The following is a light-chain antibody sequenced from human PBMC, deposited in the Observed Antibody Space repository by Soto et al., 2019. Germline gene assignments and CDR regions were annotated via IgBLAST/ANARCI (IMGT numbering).Light chain of an antibody. V-gene: IGKV1-39*01. J-gene: IGKJ1*01. CDR3: QQSYSNPT. CDR2: AAS. CDR1: QNIITY. Sequence: DVQLTQSPSSLSVFVGDSVTVTCRASQNIITYIHWYHQKPGVAPTLLINAASTLQSGVPSRFSGSGSGTDLTLPITSLHPEDVGTYYCQQSYSNPTFGQGTTLEIK.